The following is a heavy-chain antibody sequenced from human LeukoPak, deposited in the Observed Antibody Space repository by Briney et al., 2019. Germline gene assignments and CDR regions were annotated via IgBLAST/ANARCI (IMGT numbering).Heavy chain of an antibody. J-gene: IGHJ4*02. CDR3: ARGLLYYDILTGYSRRAHFDY. V-gene: IGHV4-61*02. D-gene: IGHD3-9*01. CDR1: GGSISSGRYY. CDR2: IYTSGST. Sequence: SETLSLACTVSGGSISSGRYYWSWIRQPAGKGLEWIGRIYTSGSTNYNPSLKSRVTISVDTSKNQFSLKLSSVTAADTAVYYCARGLLYYDILTGYSRRAHFDYWGQGTLVTVSS.